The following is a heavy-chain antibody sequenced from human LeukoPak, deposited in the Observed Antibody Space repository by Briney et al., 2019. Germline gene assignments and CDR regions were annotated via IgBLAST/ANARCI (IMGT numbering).Heavy chain of an antibody. J-gene: IGHJ6*02. CDR2: ISAYNGNT. CDR3: VRVVLGYCSGGGCYLPNYYGMDV. Sequence: ASVKVSCKASGYTFTSYGISWVRQAPGQGLEWMGWISAYNGNTNYAQKLQGRVTMTTDTSTSTAYMELRSLRSDDTAVYYCVRVVLGYCSGGGCYLPNYYGMDVWGQGTTVTVFS. V-gene: IGHV1-18*01. CDR1: GYTFTSYG. D-gene: IGHD2-15*01.